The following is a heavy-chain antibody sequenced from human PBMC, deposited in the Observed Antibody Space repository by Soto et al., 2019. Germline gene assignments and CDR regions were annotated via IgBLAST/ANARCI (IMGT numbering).Heavy chain of an antibody. Sequence: ASVKVSCKASGYTFTNFGISWVRQAPGQGLEWMGWISAYNRNTNYAQKFQDRVTMTTDTSTNTAYMELRSLRSDDTAVYYCARDRSSSDFWGQGTLVTVSS. CDR2: ISAYNRNT. CDR3: ARDRSSSDF. D-gene: IGHD6-19*01. J-gene: IGHJ4*02. V-gene: IGHV1-18*01. CDR1: GYTFTNFG.